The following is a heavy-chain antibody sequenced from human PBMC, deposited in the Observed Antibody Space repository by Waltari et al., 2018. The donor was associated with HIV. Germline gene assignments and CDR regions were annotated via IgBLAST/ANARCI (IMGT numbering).Heavy chain of an antibody. CDR1: GGTFSSYA. V-gene: IGHV1-69*12. CDR3: ARGYYDSSGYYYAAFDI. D-gene: IGHD3-22*01. J-gene: IGHJ3*02. Sequence: QVQLVQSGAEVKKPGSSVKVSCKASGGTFSSYAISWVRQAPGQGLEWMGGRLPIFGTANYAQKFQGRVTITADESTSTAYMELISLRSEDTAVYYCARGYYDSSGYYYAAFDIWGQGTMVTVSS. CDR2: RLPIFGTA.